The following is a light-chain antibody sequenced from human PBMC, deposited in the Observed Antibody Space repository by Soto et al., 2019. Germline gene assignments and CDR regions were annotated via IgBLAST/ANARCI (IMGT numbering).Light chain of an antibody. CDR3: MQSTQLPPI. J-gene: IGKJ5*01. V-gene: IGKV2D-29*02. CDR2: EVS. CDR1: QSLLHITGETF. Sequence: DVVMTQTPLSLSVAPGQPASISCKSSQSLLHITGETFLFWYLQKPGQSPQLLIYEVSSRVSGVPDRFSGSGAGTDFTLEISRLESDDVGIYYCMQSTQLPPIFCQGTRLAIE.